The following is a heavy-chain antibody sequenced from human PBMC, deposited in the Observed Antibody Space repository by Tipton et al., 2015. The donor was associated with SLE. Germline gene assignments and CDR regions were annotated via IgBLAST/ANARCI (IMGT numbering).Heavy chain of an antibody. CDR1: GFTFSSYA. CDR3: AITEVYTDFYVDY. J-gene: IGHJ4*02. D-gene: IGHD1-20*01. V-gene: IGHV3-23*01. CDR2: ISGVGDTT. Sequence: SLRLSCAASGFTFSSYALTWVRQAPGKGLEWVSTISGVGDTTYYAASVKGRVTISRDSSKNTMYLHMNSLRAEDTAIYYCAITEVYTDFYVDYWGQGTLVTFSS.